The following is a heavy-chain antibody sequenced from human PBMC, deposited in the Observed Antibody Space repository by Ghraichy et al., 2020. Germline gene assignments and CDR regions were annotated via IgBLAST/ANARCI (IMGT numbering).Heavy chain of an antibody. J-gene: IGHJ4*02. CDR3: ARGGRYYYDSSGYLKR. CDR2: INHSGST. D-gene: IGHD3-22*01. V-gene: IGHV4-34*01. CDR1: GGSFSGYY. Sequence: SETLSLTCAVYGGSFSGYYWSWTRQPPGKGLEWIGEINHSGSTNYNPSLKSRVTISVDTSKNQFSLKLSSVTAADTAVYYCARGGRYYYDSSGYLKRWGQGTLVTVSS.